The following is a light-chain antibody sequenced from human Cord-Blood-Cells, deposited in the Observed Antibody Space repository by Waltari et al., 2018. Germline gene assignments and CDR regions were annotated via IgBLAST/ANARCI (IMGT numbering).Light chain of an antibody. CDR1: SSDVGGYNY. V-gene: IGLV2-8*01. J-gene: IGLJ3*02. CDR2: EVS. CDR3: SSYAGSNNWV. Sequence: QSALTQPPSASGSPGQSVTISCTGTSSDVGGYNYASWYQQHPGKAPKLMIYEVSKRHSGVPDRFSGSKSGNTASLTFSGLQAEDEADYYCSSYAGSNNWVFGGGTKLTVL.